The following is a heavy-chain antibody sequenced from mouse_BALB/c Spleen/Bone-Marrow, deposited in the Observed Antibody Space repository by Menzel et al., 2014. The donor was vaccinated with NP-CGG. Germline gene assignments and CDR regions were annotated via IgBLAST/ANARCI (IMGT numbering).Heavy chain of an antibody. CDR3: ARRGDYYGAMDY. D-gene: IGHD1-1*01. V-gene: IGHV1S81*02. Sequence: VKLQESGAELVKPGASVKLSCEASGYTFTNYWMHWVNQRPGQGLEWIGEINPTNGRSNYNEKFKSKATLTVDKSSSTAYMQLSSLTSEDSAVYCCARRGDYYGAMDYWGQGTPVTGSS. J-gene: IGHJ4*01. CDR2: INPTNGRS. CDR1: GYTFTNYW.